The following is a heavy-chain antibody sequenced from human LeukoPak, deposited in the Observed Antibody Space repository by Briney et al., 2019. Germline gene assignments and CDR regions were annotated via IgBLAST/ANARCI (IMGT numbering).Heavy chain of an antibody. J-gene: IGHJ6*04. CDR1: GFTFDSYG. V-gene: IGHV3-23*01. CDR3: AELGITMIGGV. D-gene: IGHD3-10*02. CDR2: ISGSGVYT. Sequence: PGGSLRLSCAASGFTFDSYGMNWVRQAPGKGLEWVSGISGSGVYTYYADSVKGRFAISRDNSKNTLYLVMNSLRVDDTAVYYCAELGITMIGGVWGKGTTVTISS.